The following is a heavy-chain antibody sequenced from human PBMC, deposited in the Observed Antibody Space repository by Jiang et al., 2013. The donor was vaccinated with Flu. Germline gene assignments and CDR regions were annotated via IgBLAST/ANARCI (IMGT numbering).Heavy chain of an antibody. CDR2: IYYSGST. CDR1: GGSISSYY. Sequence: LVKPSETLSLTCTVSGGSISSYYWGWIRQPPGKGLEWIGYIYYSGSTNYNPSLKSRVTISVDTSKNQFSLKLSSVTAADTAVYYCARRTRYDSSGYAGHDAFDIWGQGTMVTVSS. J-gene: IGHJ3*02. D-gene: IGHD3-22*01. CDR3: ARRTRYDSSGYAGHDAFDI. V-gene: IGHV4-59*08.